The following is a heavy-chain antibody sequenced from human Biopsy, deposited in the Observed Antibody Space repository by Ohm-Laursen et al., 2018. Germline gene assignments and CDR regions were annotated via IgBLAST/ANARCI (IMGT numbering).Heavy chain of an antibody. J-gene: IGHJ3*01. Sequence: ASEKVSCKTSGYTFPNFGISWVRQAPGRGLEWMGWISPYNGNGDYEKNFHGRVTLTADTSTSTVYMELRSLRSGDTAVYYCATSHYFESTGYAFDFWGQGTMVSVSS. CDR1: GYTFPNFG. V-gene: IGHV1-18*01. CDR2: ISPYNGNG. D-gene: IGHD3-22*01. CDR3: ATSHYFESTGYAFDF.